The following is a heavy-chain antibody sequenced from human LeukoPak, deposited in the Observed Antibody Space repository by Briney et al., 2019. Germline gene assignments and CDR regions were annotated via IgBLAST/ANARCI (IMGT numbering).Heavy chain of an antibody. V-gene: IGHV4-34*01. CDR2: INHSGST. D-gene: IGHD1-26*01. Sequence: SETLSLTCAVYGGSFSGYYWSWIRQPPGEGLEWIGEINHSGSTNYNPSLKSRVTISVDTSKNQFSLKLSSVTAADTAVYYCASGGGGANYWGQGTLVTVSS. CDR1: GGSFSGYY. J-gene: IGHJ4*02. CDR3: ASGGGGANY.